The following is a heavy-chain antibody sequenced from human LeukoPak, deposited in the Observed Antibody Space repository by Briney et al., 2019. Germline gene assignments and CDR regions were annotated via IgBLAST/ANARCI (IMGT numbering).Heavy chain of an antibody. J-gene: IGHJ5*02. CDR1: DGSVSSGSYY. Sequence: KSSESLSLTCSVSDGSVSSGSYYWSWIRQPPGKGLESIGYIYYSGSTNYNPSLKSRVTISVDTSKNQFSLKLSSVTAADTAVYYCARARHNWFDPWGQGTLVTVSS. CDR3: ARARHNWFDP. V-gene: IGHV4-61*01. CDR2: IYYSGST.